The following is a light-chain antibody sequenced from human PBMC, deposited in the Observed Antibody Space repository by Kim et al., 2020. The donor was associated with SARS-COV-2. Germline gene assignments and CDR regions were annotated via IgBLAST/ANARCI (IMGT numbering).Light chain of an antibody. CDR3: QAWDSSTGV. V-gene: IGLV3-1*01. CDR2: QDS. Sequence: VSPGQTASITCPGDKLGDNYACWYQLKPGQSPVLVIYQDSKRPSGIPERFSGSNSGNTATLTISGTQAMDEADYYCQAWDSSTGVFGGGTQLTVL. CDR1: KLGDNY. J-gene: IGLJ2*01.